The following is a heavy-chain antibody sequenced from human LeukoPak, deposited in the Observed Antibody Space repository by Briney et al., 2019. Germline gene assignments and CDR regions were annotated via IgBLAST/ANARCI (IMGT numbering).Heavy chain of an antibody. D-gene: IGHD3-22*01. J-gene: IGHJ4*02. CDR2: IYYSGST. CDR1: GGSISSYY. Sequence: ETLSLTCTVSGGSISSYYRSWIRQPPGKGLEWIGYIYYSGSTNYNPSLKSRVTISVDTSKNQFSLKLSSVTAADTAVYYCARAYRHYYDSTDYSFDYWGQGTLVTVSS. CDR3: ARAYRHYYDSTDYSFDY. V-gene: IGHV4-59*01.